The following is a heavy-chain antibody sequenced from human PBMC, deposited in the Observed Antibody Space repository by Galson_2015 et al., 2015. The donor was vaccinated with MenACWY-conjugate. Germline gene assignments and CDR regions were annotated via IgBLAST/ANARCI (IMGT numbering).Heavy chain of an antibody. D-gene: IGHD2-15*01. J-gene: IGHJ4*02. CDR2: ISSGGSSI. Sequence: SLRLSCAASGFTFSDYDMSWSRQAPGKGLEWVSYISSGGSSINHAEFVKGRFTISRDNAKNSQYLQMNSLRAEDTAVYYCARVGGAAKEFDYWGQGTLVTVSS. CDR3: ARVGGAAKEFDY. CDR1: GFTFSDYD. V-gene: IGHV3-11*01.